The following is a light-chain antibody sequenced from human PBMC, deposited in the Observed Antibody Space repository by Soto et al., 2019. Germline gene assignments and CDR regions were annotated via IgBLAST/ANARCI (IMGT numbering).Light chain of an antibody. CDR1: SNDIGGHNH. J-gene: IGLJ3*02. CDR2: EVT. Sequence: QSPLTQPASVSGSPGQSITISCTGTSNDIGGHNHVSWYQQHPGNSPKLIIYEVTERPSGVSNRFSASKSGTTASLTISGLQAEDEADYYCCSYAGIITWVCGGGTKLTVL. V-gene: IGLV2-23*02. CDR3: CSYAGIITWV.